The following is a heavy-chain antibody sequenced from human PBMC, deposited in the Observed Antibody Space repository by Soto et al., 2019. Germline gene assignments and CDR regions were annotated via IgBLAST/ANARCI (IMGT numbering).Heavy chain of an antibody. V-gene: IGHV1-2*04. D-gene: IGHD4-17*01. CDR3: ARNLWGMTTVTPGNWFDP. Sequence: QVQLVQSGAEVKKPGASVKVSCKASGYTFTGYYMHWVRQAPGQGLEWMGWINPNSGGTNYAQKLQGWVPSTRDTPISTSYMELRRLISDDTAVYYWARNLWGMTTVTPGNWFDPGGQKPLVTVSS. CDR2: INPNSGGT. CDR1: GYTFTGYY. J-gene: IGHJ5*02.